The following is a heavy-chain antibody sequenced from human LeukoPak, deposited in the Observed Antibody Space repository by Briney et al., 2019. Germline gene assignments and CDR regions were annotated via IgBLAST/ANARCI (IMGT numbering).Heavy chain of an antibody. J-gene: IGHJ4*02. CDR3: ARDNGSGSYYAGGAFDY. CDR1: GGSISSYY. V-gene: IGHV4-59*01. D-gene: IGHD1-26*01. Sequence: SETLSLTCTVSGGSISSYYWSWIRQPPGKGLEWIGYIYYSGSTNYNPSLKSRVTMSVDTSKNQFSLKLSSVTAADTAVYYCARDNGSGSYYAGGAFDYWGQGTLVTVSS. CDR2: IYYSGST.